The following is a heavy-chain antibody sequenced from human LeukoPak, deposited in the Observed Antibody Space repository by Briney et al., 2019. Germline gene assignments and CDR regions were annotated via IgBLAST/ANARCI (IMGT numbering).Heavy chain of an antibody. CDR2: INHSGST. Sequence: SETLSLTCAVYGGSFSGYYWSWIRQPPGKGLEWIGEINHSGSTNYNPSLKSRVTISVDKSKSQFSLKLSSVTAADTAVYYCASRGCSGGRCYSYYFDYWGQGTLVTVSS. CDR3: ASRGCSGGRCYSYYFDY. J-gene: IGHJ4*02. CDR1: GGSFSGYY. V-gene: IGHV4-34*01. D-gene: IGHD2-15*01.